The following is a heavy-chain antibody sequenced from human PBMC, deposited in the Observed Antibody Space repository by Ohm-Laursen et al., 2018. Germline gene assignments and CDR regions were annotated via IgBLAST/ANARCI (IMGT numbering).Heavy chain of an antibody. D-gene: IGHD5-24*01. CDR1: GGSISSYY. J-gene: IGHJ4*02. Sequence: TLSLTCTVSGGSISSYYWSWIRHPPGKGLEWIGYIYYSGSTNYNPSLKSRVTISVDTSKNQFSLKLSSVTAADTAVYYCARVSRRDGYNPLDYWGQGTLVTVSS. CDR2: IYYSGST. V-gene: IGHV4-59*01. CDR3: ARVSRRDGYNPLDY.